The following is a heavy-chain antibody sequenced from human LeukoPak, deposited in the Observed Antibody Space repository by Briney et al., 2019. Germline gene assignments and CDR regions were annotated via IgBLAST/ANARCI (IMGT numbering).Heavy chain of an antibody. CDR3: ARGRVSSSTWYSTYYYYFYMDV. CDR2: VDHTGST. D-gene: IGHD4-11*01. V-gene: IGHV4-59*01. Sequence: SETLSLTCTVSDDSITMYYWTWIRQPPGKGLEWIGYVDHTGSTNFNPSLNGRVSISRDTSKNLFSLRPRSVTAADTAVYFCARGRVSSSTWYSTYYYYFYMDVWGKGTTVTVSS. J-gene: IGHJ6*03. CDR1: DDSITMYY.